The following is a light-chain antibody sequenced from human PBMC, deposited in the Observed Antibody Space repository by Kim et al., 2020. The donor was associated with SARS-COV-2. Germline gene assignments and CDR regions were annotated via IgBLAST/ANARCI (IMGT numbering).Light chain of an antibody. CDR1: QSISSY. CDR3: QQSYSTLQYT. CDR2: AAS. J-gene: IGKJ2*01. V-gene: IGKV1-39*01. Sequence: DIQMTQSPSSLSASVGDRVTITCRASQSISSYLNWYQQKPGKAPKVLIYAASSLQSGVPSRFSGSGSGTDFTLTISSLQPEDFATYYCQQSYSTLQYTFGQGTKLEI.